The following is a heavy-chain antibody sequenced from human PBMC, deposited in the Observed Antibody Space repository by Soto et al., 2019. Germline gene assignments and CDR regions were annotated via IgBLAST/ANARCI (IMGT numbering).Heavy chain of an antibody. J-gene: IGHJ4*02. Sequence: GWSLSLSCAVSGFIFTGYAMGWVRQAPGKGLEWVPLISGRDDETSYADSVKGRFTISRDNSKNTLYLQMNSLRVDDTALYYCVTRGFSRGYTFDYWGQGTLVTVSS. CDR1: GFIFTGYA. CDR3: VTRGFSRGYTFDY. V-gene: IGHV3-23*01. D-gene: IGHD5-18*01. CDR2: ISGRDDET.